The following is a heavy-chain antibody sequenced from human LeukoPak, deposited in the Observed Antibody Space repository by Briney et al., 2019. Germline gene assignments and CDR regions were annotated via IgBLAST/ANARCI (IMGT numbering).Heavy chain of an antibody. D-gene: IGHD6-13*01. CDR3: ARGQKDNGVSSSWYYFGMDV. Sequence: GVSVKVSCKASGGTFSSYAISWVRQAPGQGLEWMGGIIPIFGTANYAQKFQGRVTITADESTSTAYMELSSLRSEDTAVYYCARGQKDNGVSSSWYYFGMDVWGQGTTVTVSS. CDR2: IIPIFGTA. J-gene: IGHJ6*02. CDR1: GGTFSSYA. V-gene: IGHV1-69*13.